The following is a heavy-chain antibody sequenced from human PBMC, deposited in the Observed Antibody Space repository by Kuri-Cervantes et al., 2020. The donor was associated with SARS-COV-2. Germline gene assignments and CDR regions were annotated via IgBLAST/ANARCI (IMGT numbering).Heavy chain of an antibody. CDR2: IRYDGSNK. V-gene: IGHV3-30*02. D-gene: IGHD6-13*01. J-gene: IGHJ4*02. CDR3: AKVNSRTYYFDY. CDR1: GFTFSSYG. Sequence: GESLKISCAASGFTFSSYGMQWVRQAPGKGLEWVAFIRYDGSNKYYADSVKGRFTISRDNSKNTLYLQMNSLRAEDTAVYYCAKVNSRTYYFDYWGQGTLVTVSS.